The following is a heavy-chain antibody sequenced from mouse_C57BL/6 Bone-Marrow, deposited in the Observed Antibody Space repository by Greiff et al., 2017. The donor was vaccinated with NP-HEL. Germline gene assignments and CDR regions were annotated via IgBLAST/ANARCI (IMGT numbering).Heavy chain of an antibody. J-gene: IGHJ2*01. CDR3: AREFGDY. V-gene: IGHV3-6*01. Sequence: DVKLQESGPGLVKPSQSLSLTCSVTGYSITSGYYWNWIRQFPGNKLEWMGYISYDGSNNYNPSLKIRISITRDTSKNQFFLKLNSVTTEDTATYYCAREFGDYWGQGTTLTVSS. CDR2: ISYDGSN. CDR1: GYSITSGYY.